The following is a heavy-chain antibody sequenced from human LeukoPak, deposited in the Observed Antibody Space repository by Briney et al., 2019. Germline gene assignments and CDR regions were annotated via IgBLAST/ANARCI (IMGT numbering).Heavy chain of an antibody. D-gene: IGHD2-2*01. CDR1: GGSFSGYY. CDR3: ARGRVVPAAMYGDYEGWYFDL. V-gene: IGHV4-34*01. CDR2: INHSGST. Sequence: SETLSLTCAVYGGSFSGYYWSWIRQPPGKGLEWIGEINHSGSTNYNPSLKSRVTISVDTSKTQFSLKLSSVTAADTAVYYCARGRVVPAAMYGDYEGWYFDLWGRGTLVTVSS. J-gene: IGHJ2*01.